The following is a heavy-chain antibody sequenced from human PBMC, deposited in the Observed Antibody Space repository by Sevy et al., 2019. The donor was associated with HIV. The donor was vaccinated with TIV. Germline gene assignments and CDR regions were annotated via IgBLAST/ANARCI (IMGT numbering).Heavy chain of an antibody. J-gene: IGHJ6*02. CDR2: IYSSGRT. CDR1: GGSISTDS. Sequence: SDTLSLTFTVSGGSISTDSWNWIRQPAGKGLEWFGRIYSSGRTNYNPALKSRVTMSVDTSKNQFSLKLRSVTAADTAVYYCARGARGGGVDVWGQGTTVTVSS. CDR3: ARGARGGGVDV. V-gene: IGHV4-4*07. D-gene: IGHD3-10*01.